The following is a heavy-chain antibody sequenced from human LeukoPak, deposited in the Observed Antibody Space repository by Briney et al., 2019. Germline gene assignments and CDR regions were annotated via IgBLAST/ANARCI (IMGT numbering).Heavy chain of an antibody. V-gene: IGHV3-30-3*01. D-gene: IGHD2-21*02. Sequence: PGGSLRLSCAASGFTFTSYWMSWVRQAPGKGLEWVAVISYDGSNKYYADSVKGRFTISRDNSKNTLYLQMNSLRAEDTAVYYCARDLAYCGGDCYRRGDYWGQGTLVTVSS. CDR3: ARDLAYCGGDCYRRGDY. CDR1: GFTFTSYW. CDR2: ISYDGSNK. J-gene: IGHJ4*02.